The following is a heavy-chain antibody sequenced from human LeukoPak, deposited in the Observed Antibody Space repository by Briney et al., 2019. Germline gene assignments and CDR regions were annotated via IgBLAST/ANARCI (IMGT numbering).Heavy chain of an antibody. V-gene: IGHV3-30*02. J-gene: IGHJ4*02. CDR3: ARPLSFVGFYFDY. Sequence: GGSLRLSCTVSGFSFNSFGMHWVRQAPGKGLEWVAFIRYDGSNKYYADSVKGRFTISRDNSKNTLYLQMNSLRAEDTAVYYCARPLSFVGFYFDYWGQGTLVTVSS. CDR1: GFSFNSFG. CDR2: IRYDGSNK. D-gene: IGHD2/OR15-2a*01.